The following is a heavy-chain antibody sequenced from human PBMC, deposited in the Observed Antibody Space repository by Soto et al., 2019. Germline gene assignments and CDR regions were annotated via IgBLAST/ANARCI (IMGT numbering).Heavy chain of an antibody. CDR1: GYTFTNYW. CDR3: AESVFYYGMDV. Sequence: GESLKISCKGSGYTFTNYWIGWVRQMPGKGLEWMGIIYPGDSDTKYNPSFQGQVTISADKSITTTYLRWTSLKASDTAIYYCAESVFYYGMDVWGQGTTVTVSS. J-gene: IGHJ6*02. V-gene: IGHV5-51*01. CDR2: IYPGDSDT.